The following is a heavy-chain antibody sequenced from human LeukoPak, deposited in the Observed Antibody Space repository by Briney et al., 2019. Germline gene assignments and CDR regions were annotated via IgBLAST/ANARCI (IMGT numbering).Heavy chain of an antibody. CDR1: GFTFSNYW. CDR3: ARDESFAGDYPY. V-gene: IGHV3-7*01. Sequence: GGSLRLSCAASGFTFSNYWMSWARQAPGKELEWVANIKRDGNEKYYVDSVKGRFTISRDNAKNSLYLQMNSLRAEDTAVYYCARDESFAGDYPYWGQGTLVTVSS. CDR2: IKRDGNEK. J-gene: IGHJ4*02. D-gene: IGHD4-17*01.